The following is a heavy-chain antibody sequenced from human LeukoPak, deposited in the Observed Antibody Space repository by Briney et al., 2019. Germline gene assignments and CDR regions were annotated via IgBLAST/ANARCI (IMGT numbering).Heavy chain of an antibody. D-gene: IGHD6-19*01. CDR2: ISSSSSYT. J-gene: IGHJ4*02. Sequence: GGSLRLSCAASGFTFSDYYMSWIRQAPGKGLEWVSYISSSSSYTDYADSVKGRFTISRDNSKDTLYVQMNSLRPEDTAVYYCAKDKLAVGEGVAFDYWGQGTLVTVSS. V-gene: IGHV3-11*06. CDR3: AKDKLAVGEGVAFDY. CDR1: GFTFSDYY.